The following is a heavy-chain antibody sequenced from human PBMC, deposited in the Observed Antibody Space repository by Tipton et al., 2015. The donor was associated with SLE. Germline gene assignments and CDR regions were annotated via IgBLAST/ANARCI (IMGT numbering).Heavy chain of an antibody. J-gene: IGHJ4*02. CDR2: IHSSGTT. CDR3: AREVYGRFPI. V-gene: IGHV4-59*01. CDR1: GFTFSSYS. D-gene: IGHD3-10*01. Sequence: LRLSCAASGFTFSSYSMNWVRQAPGKGLEWIGYIHSSGTTNYSPSLNSRVTMSVDTSKNQFSLRLTSVTAADSAVYYCAREVYGRFPIWGQGALVTVSS.